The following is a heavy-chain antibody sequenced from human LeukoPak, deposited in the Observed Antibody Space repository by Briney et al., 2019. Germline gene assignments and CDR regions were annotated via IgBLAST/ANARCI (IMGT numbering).Heavy chain of an antibody. CDR1: GFTFSSYS. CDR3: ARLVELWPYNWFDP. D-gene: IGHD5-18*01. Sequence: GGSLRLSCAASGFTFSSYSMNWVRQAHGQGLERVSSISSSSSYIYYADSVKGRFTISRDNAKNSLYLQMNSLRAEDTAVYYCARLVELWPYNWFDPWGQGTLVTVSS. J-gene: IGHJ5*02. V-gene: IGHV3-21*01. CDR2: ISSSSSYI.